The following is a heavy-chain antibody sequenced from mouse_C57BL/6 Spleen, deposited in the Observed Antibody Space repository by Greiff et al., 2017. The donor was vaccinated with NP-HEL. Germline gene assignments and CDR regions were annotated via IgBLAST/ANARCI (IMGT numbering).Heavy chain of an antibody. CDR2: ISYSGST. D-gene: IGHD2-5*01. CDR1: GYSITSGYD. J-gene: IGHJ4*01. CDR3: ARGGSNYGAGAMDY. Sequence: VQLKESGPGMVKPSQSLSLTCTVTGYSITSGYDWHWIRHFPGNKLEWMGYISYSGSTNYNPSLKSRISITHDTSKNHFFLKLNSVTTEDTATEDCARGGSNYGAGAMDYWGQGTSVTVSS. V-gene: IGHV3-1*01.